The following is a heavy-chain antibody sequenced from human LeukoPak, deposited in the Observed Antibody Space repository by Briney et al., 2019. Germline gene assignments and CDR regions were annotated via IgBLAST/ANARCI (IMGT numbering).Heavy chain of an antibody. Sequence: GESLKISCQGSGYSFISYWIAWVRQMPGKGLEWMGLIYPGDSDTRYSPSFQGQVTISADKSISTAYLQWTSLKASDTAMYYCARPPTIATPRSAYDTWGQGTMVTVSS. CDR2: IYPGDSDT. CDR3: ARPPTIATPRSAYDT. V-gene: IGHV5-51*01. J-gene: IGHJ3*02. CDR1: GYSFISYW. D-gene: IGHD5-24*01.